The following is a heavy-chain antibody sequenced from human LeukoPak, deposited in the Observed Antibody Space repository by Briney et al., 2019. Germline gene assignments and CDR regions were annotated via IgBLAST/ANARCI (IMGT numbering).Heavy chain of an antibody. V-gene: IGHV1-69*13. J-gene: IGHJ4*02. CDR1: GYTFTSYG. D-gene: IGHD4-23*01. CDR2: IIPIFGTA. CDR3: ARLNYGGNSIVWDY. Sequence: TVKVSCKASGYTFTSYGISWVRQAPGQGLEWMGGIIPIFGTANYAQKFQGRVTITADESTSTAYMELSSLRSEDTAVYYCARLNYGGNSIVWDYWGQGTLVTVSS.